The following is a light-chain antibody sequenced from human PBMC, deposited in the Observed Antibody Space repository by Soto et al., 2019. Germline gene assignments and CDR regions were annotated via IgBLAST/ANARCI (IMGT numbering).Light chain of an antibody. Sequence: IVMTQSPATLSLSPGERAALSCRASQSINSELAWYQQKPGQPPRLLIYGASTRATGVPARFTGSESGSEFTLTISGLQSEDFAVYYCQQGHNWPLTFGQVTRLEI. V-gene: IGKV3-15*01. CDR1: QSINSE. J-gene: IGKJ2*01. CDR2: GAS. CDR3: QQGHNWPLT.